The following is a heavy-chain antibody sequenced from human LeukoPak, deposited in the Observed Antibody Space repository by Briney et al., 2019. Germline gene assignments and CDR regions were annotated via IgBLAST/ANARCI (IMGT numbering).Heavy chain of an antibody. CDR3: ARGPYSYDSSGAFDI. CDR1: GDSISSGNYY. J-gene: IGHJ3*02. V-gene: IGHV4-61*02. D-gene: IGHD3-22*01. Sequence: SETLSLTCTVSGDSISSGNYYWSWIRQPAGKGLEWIGRIYTSGSTNYNPSLRSRVTISLDTSKNQFSLKLSSVTAAETAVYFCARGPYSYDSSGAFDIWGQGTMVTVSS. CDR2: IYTSGST.